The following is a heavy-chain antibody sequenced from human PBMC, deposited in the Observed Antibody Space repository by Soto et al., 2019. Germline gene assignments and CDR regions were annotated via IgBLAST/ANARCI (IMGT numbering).Heavy chain of an antibody. CDR1: GYSFATSG. D-gene: IGHD3-22*01. V-gene: IGHV1-18*01. Sequence: QVKLVQSGTEVKQPGASMKVSCKASGYSFATSGISWVRQAPGQGLEWMGWISAYNGNTNYDQKLQERVTMTTDTSTSTSYLELRNLRSDDTTVYYCARAGQYYDISGYANWGQGTLVTVSS. J-gene: IGHJ4*02. CDR2: ISAYNGNT. CDR3: ARAGQYYDISGYAN.